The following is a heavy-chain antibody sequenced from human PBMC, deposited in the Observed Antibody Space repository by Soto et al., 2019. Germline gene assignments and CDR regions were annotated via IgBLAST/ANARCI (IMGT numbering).Heavy chain of an antibody. CDR1: SGSISSSNW. CDR3: ARTQKKGAVAGRGAFDI. Sequence: SETLSLTCAVSSGSISSSNWWSWVRQPPGKGLEWIGEIYHSGSTNYNPSLKSRVTISVDKSKNQFSLKLSSVTAADTAVYYCARTQKKGAVAGRGAFDIWGQGTMVTVSS. J-gene: IGHJ3*02. D-gene: IGHD6-19*01. CDR2: IYHSGST. V-gene: IGHV4-4*02.